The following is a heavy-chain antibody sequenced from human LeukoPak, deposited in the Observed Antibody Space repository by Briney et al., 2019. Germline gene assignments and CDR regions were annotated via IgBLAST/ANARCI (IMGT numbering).Heavy chain of an antibody. J-gene: IGHJ4*02. CDR1: GGSISSSNW. CDR3: ASRCYYYDSSGCPGY. D-gene: IGHD3-22*01. V-gene: IGHV4-4*02. Sequence: SETLSITCAVSGGSISSSNWWSWVRQPPGKGLEWIGEIYHSGSTNYNPSLKSRVTISVDKSKNQFSLKLSSVTAADTAVYYCASRCYYYDSSGCPGYWGQGTLVTVSS. CDR2: IYHSGST.